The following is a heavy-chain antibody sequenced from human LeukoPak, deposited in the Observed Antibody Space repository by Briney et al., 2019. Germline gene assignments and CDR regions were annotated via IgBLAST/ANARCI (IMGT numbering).Heavy chain of an antibody. CDR3: AKSVYHSGNY. D-gene: IGHD3-10*01. Sequence: TRGSLRLSCAAPGFTISTYGMSWVRQAPGEGLEWVSSISGVTTYYANSVKGRFTISRDNSKNTVSLQMNSLRAEDTAVYYCAKSVYHSGNYWGQGTLVTVSS. CDR2: ISGVTT. V-gene: IGHV3-23*01. J-gene: IGHJ4*02. CDR1: GFTISTYG.